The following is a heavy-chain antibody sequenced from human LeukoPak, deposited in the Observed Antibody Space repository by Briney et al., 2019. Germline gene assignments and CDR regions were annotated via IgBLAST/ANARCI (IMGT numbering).Heavy chain of an antibody. J-gene: IGHJ4*02. V-gene: IGHV4-39*07. CDR1: GGSISSSSYY. CDR2: IYYSGST. Sequence: SETLSPTCAVSGGSISSSSYYWGWIRQPPGKGLEWIGSIYYSGSTYYNPSLKSRVTISVDTSKNQFSLKLSSVTAADTAVYYCARKYYYDSSGWKWYFDYWGQGTLVTVSS. CDR3: ARKYYYDSSGWKWYFDY. D-gene: IGHD3-22*01.